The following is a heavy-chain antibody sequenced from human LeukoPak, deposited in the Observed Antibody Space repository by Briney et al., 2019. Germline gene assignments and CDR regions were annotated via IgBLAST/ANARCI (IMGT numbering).Heavy chain of an antibody. CDR3: ARMTTGKFDY. Sequence: ASVKVSCKASGHSFTNFAMHWVRQAPGQRLEWIGWINAANGNTGYSQKFQGRVTITRDTSASTAYMELSSLRSEDTAVYYCARMTTGKFDYWGQGTLVTVSS. CDR1: GHSFTNFA. CDR2: INAANGNT. D-gene: IGHD3-10*01. V-gene: IGHV1-3*01. J-gene: IGHJ4*02.